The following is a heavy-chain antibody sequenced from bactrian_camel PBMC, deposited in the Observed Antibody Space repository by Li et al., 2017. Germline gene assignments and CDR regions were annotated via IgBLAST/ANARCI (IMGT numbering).Heavy chain of an antibody. J-gene: IGHJ4*01. CDR2: INSGGKNT. Sequence: DVQLVESGGGSVQAGGSLRLSCAASGYTYSSYCMGWFRQAPGKEREGVAAINSGGKNTYYTDSVLGRFTISRDNAKNTVYLQMNSLKPEDTGMYYCAADPLGLDRPSGSWVLIHYWGQGTQVTVS. V-gene: IGHV3S40*01. CDR3: AADPLGLDRPSGSWVLIHY. CDR1: GYTYSSYC. D-gene: IGHD5*01.